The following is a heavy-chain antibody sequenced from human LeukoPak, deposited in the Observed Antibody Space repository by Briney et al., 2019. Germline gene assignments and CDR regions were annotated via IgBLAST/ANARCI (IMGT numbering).Heavy chain of an antibody. CDR3: ARGVEEYNWFDP. CDR2: MNPNSGNT. D-gene: IGHD2-2*01. J-gene: IGHJ5*02. V-gene: IGHV1-8*02. Sequence: GASVKVSCKASGYTFTSYGINWVRQATGQGLEWMGWMNPNSGNTGYAQKFQGRVTMTRNTSISTAYMELSSLRSEDTAVYYCARGVEEYNWFDPWGQGTLVTVSS. CDR1: GYTFTSYG.